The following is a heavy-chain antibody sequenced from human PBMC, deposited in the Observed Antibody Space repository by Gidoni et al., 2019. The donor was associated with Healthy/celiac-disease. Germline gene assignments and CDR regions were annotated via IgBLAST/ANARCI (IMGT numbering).Heavy chain of an antibody. D-gene: IGHD3-9*01. CDR3: ASSGGILTGYYSFDY. Sequence: QVQLQESGPGLVKPSGTLSLTCAVSGGSISSSNWWSWVRQPPGKGLEWIGEIYHSGSTNYNPSLKSRVTIAVDKSKNQFSLKLSSVTAADTAVYYCASSGGILTGYYSFDYWGQGTLVTVSS. J-gene: IGHJ4*02. V-gene: IGHV4-4*02. CDR1: GGSISSSNW. CDR2: IYHSGST.